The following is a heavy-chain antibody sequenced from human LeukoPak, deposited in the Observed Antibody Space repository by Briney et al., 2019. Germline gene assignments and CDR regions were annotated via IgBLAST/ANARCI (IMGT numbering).Heavy chain of an antibody. D-gene: IGHD4-23*01. V-gene: IGHV4-59*12. J-gene: IGHJ4*02. CDR1: GGSISSYY. CDR2: IYYSGST. Sequence: SETLSFTCTVSGGSISSYYWSWIRQPPGKGLEWIGYIYYSGSTNYNPSLKSRVTISVDTSKNQFSLKLSSVTAADTAVYYCARTALSYGGNSFDYWGQGTLVTVSS. CDR3: ARTALSYGGNSFDY.